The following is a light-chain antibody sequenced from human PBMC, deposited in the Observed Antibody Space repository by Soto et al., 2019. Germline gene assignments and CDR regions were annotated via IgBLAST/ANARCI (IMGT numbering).Light chain of an antibody. CDR2: DVN. CDR1: SSNVGGYNY. CDR3: CSYAGRYTWV. Sequence: QAVLTQPRSVSGSPGQSVTISCTGTSSNVGGYNYVSWYQQHPGKAPKVMIYDVNKRPSGVPDRFSGSKSGNTASLTISGLQAEDEADYYCCSYAGRYTWVFGGGTKLTVL. V-gene: IGLV2-11*01. J-gene: IGLJ3*02.